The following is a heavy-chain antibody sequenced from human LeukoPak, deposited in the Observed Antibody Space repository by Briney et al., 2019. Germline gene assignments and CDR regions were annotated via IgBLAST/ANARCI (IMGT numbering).Heavy chain of an antibody. D-gene: IGHD3-10*01. J-gene: IGHJ3*02. CDR2: IYYSGST. V-gene: IGHV4-39*01. CDR3: ARPMVRGVVDAFDI. Sequence: SETLSLTXTVSGGSISSSSYYWGWIRQPPGTGLEWIGSIYYSGSTYYNPSLKSRVTISVDTSKNQFSLKLSSVTAADTAVYYCARPMVRGVVDAFDIWGQGTMVTVSS. CDR1: GGSISSSSYY.